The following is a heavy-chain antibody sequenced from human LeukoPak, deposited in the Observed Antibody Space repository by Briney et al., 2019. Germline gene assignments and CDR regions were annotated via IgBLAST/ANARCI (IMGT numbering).Heavy chain of an antibody. J-gene: IGHJ4*02. CDR1: GGSISSSSYY. Sequence: SQTLSLTCTVSGGSISSSSYYWGWIRQPPGKGLEWIGSIYYSGSTYYNPSLKSRVTISVDTSKNQFSLKLSSVTAADTAVYYCARENYDYVWGSYRPTHWGQGTLVTVSS. CDR3: ARENYDYVWGSYRPTH. CDR2: IYYSGST. D-gene: IGHD3-16*02. V-gene: IGHV4-39*02.